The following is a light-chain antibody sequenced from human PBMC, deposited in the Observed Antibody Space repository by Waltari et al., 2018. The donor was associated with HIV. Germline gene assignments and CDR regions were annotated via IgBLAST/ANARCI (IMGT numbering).Light chain of an antibody. CDR2: SSN. V-gene: IGLV1-44*01. CDR1: SSNIGSNI. J-gene: IGLJ1*01. CDR3: ATWDDTLNGYV. Sequence: QSMLTQPPSASGTPGQRVTISCSGSSSNIGSNIVNWYQLLPGTAPKLRIYSSNQRPSGVPDRIAGAKSDTSASLAISGLQSEDEADYYCATWDDTLNGYVFGTGTKVTVL.